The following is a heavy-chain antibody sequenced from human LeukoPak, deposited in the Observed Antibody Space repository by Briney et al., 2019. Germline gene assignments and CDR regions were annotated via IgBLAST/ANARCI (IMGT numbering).Heavy chain of an antibody. CDR1: GGSFSGYYW. D-gene: IGHD3-22*01. V-gene: IGHV3-74*01. Sequence: ETLSLTCAVYGGSFSGYYWMHWVRQAPGKGLVWVSRINTDGSRTSYADSVKGRFTISRDNAKNTLSLQMNSLSAEDTAVYYCARELGVVVIGDAFDIWGQGTMVTVSS. CDR3: ARELGVVVIGDAFDI. J-gene: IGHJ3*02. CDR2: INTDGSRT.